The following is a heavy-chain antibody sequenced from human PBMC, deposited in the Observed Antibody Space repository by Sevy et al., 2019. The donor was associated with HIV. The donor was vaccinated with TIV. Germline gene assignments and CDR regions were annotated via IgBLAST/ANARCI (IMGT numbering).Heavy chain of an antibody. CDR3: ARDRFCTYTDCYNWFDP. J-gene: IGHJ5*02. Sequence: GGSLGLSCAASGFMFSTFGMHWVRQAPGKGLEWVAFISFDGTLEYYADSIKGRFTISGDISKNTLDLEMSSLRTEDTAVYYCARDRFCTYTDCYNWFDPWGQGTPVIVSS. CDR2: ISFDGTLE. D-gene: IGHD2-8*01. V-gene: IGHV3-30*02. CDR1: GFMFSTFG.